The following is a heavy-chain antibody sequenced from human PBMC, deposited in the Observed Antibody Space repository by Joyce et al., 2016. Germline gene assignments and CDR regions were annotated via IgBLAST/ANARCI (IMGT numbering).Heavy chain of an antibody. CDR2: INLNSGGT. CDR1: GYTFTDYY. J-gene: IGHJ2*01. CDR3: ARGDLRTSSPLFWYFAL. Sequence: QVQLVQSGAEVKKPGASVKVSCKASGYTFTDYYIHWVRQAPGQGLEWMGGINLNSGGTVYPQKFQGRVTMTRDTSIRTAYMELTGLRSDDTAVYYCARGDLRTSSPLFWYFALWGRGTLVTVSS. V-gene: IGHV1-2*02. D-gene: IGHD2-2*01.